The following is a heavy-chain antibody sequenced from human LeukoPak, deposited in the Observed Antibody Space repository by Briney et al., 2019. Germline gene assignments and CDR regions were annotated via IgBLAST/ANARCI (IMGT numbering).Heavy chain of an antibody. D-gene: IGHD3-10*02. V-gene: IGHV3-30*18. CDR3: AELGITMIGGV. CDR1: GFTFSSYG. CDR2: ISYDGSTK. Sequence: PGGSLRLSCAASGFTFSSYGMHWVRQAPGKGLEWVAVISYDGSTKYYTNSVKGRFTISRDNSKNTLYLQMNSLRAKDTAVYYCAELGITMIGGVWGKGTTVTISS. J-gene: IGHJ6*04.